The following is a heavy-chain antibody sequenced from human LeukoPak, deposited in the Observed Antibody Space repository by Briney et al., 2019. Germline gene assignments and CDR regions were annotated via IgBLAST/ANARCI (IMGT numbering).Heavy chain of an antibody. D-gene: IGHD2-2*01. Sequence: GESLKISCEGSGYFFNSYWIAWVRQMPGKGLEWMGIIYPSDLDIRYSPSFQGQVTMSVDKSNSIAYLQWNSLKASDTGMYYCARPHIVVVPGAGAFDIWGQGTMVTVSS. J-gene: IGHJ3*02. V-gene: IGHV5-51*01. CDR1: GYFFNSYW. CDR3: ARPHIVVVPGAGAFDI. CDR2: IYPSDLDI.